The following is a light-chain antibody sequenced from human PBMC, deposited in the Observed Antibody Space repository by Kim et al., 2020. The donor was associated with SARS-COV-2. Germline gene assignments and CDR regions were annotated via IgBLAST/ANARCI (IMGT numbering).Light chain of an antibody. Sequence: LGERATLSCRASQSVSSSYLAWYQQKPGQAPRLLIYGASSRATGIPDRFSGSGSGTDFTLTISRLEPEDFAVYYCQQYGSSPPLTFGGGTKVDIK. CDR1: QSVSSSY. J-gene: IGKJ4*01. CDR3: QQYGSSPPLT. CDR2: GAS. V-gene: IGKV3-20*01.